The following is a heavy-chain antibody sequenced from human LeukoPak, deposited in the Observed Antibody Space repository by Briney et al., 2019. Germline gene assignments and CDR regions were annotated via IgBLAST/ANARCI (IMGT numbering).Heavy chain of an antibody. CDR2: IWYDGTNK. D-gene: IGHD2-21*02. CDR1: GFTFSSYG. Sequence: GGSLRLACAASGFTFSSYGMHWVRQAPGKGLEWVAVIWYDGTNKYYADSVKGRFTISRDNSENTLYLQMNSLRAEDTAVYYCARIGGDLDPFDYWGGGTVAAASS. V-gene: IGHV3-33*01. CDR3: ARIGGDLDPFDY. J-gene: IGHJ4*02.